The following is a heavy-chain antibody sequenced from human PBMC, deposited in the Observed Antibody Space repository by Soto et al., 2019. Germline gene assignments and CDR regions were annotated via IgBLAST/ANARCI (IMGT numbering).Heavy chain of an antibody. CDR2: IIGSGGSK. CDR3: AEDPRITMIVVVHYYFDY. D-gene: IGHD3-22*01. V-gene: IGHV3-23*01. Sequence: GSLRLSCPASGFPFSSYAMIWVRQAPGKGLDWVSAIIGSGGSKYYSASVKGRFTISRDNSKNTLYLQMNSLRPEDTAVYYCAEDPRITMIVVVHYYFDYGAQGTLVTVAS. J-gene: IGHJ4*02. CDR1: GFPFSSYA.